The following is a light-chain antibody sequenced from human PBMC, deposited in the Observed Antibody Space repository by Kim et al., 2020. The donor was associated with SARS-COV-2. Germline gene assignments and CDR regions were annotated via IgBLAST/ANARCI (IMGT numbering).Light chain of an antibody. CDR3: QQHDNLPLT. CDR2: DAS. V-gene: IGKV1-33*01. Sequence: SASVGDRVTITCQASQDISNYLNWYQQKPGKAPRLLIYDASNLEIGVPSRFSGSGSGTDFSFTISSLQAEDFATYYCQQHDNLPLTFGGGTKLEIK. J-gene: IGKJ4*01. CDR1: QDISNY.